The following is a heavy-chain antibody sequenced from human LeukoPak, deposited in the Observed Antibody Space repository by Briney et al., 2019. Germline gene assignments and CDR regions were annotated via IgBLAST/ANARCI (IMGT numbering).Heavy chain of an antibody. J-gene: IGHJ4*02. CDR2: IYTSGST. CDR1: GGSISSYY. V-gene: IGHV4-4*07. D-gene: IGHD3-9*01. Sequence: SETLSLTCTVSGGSISSYYWSWIRQPAGKGLEWIGRIYTSGSTNYNPSLKSRVTMSVDTSKNQFSLKLSSVTAADTAIYCCASHYDILTGLAYFDYWGQGNLVTVSS. CDR3: ASHYDILTGLAYFDY.